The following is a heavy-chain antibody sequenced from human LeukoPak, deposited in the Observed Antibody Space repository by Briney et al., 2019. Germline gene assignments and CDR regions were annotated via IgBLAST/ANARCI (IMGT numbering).Heavy chain of an antibody. J-gene: IGHJ4*02. CDR3: ARDMYYYGSGSYSDANRDY. V-gene: IGHV3-9*01. Sequence: PGGSLRLSCAVSGFTFDDYAMHWVRQVPGKGLEWVSGISWNSDTIDLADSVKGRFTISRDNAKNSLYLQMNSLRAEDTAVYYCARDMYYYGSGSYSDANRDYWGQGTLVTVSS. CDR2: ISWNSDTI. CDR1: GFTFDDYA. D-gene: IGHD3-10*01.